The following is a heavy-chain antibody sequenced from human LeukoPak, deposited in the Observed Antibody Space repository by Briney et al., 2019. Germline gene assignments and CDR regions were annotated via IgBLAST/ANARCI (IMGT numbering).Heavy chain of an antibody. D-gene: IGHD4-17*01. V-gene: IGHV3-30-3*01. J-gene: IGHJ4*02. CDR3: AKMGPYDFGDPLIDY. CDR1: GFTLRNYA. CDR2: ISYDGGNK. Sequence: QTGGSLRLSRAASGFTLRNYAMHWVRQAPGKGLEWLSVISYDGGNKYYADSVKGRFTISRDNSKNTLYLQMNSLRAEDTAVYYCAKMGPYDFGDPLIDYWGQGTLVTVSS.